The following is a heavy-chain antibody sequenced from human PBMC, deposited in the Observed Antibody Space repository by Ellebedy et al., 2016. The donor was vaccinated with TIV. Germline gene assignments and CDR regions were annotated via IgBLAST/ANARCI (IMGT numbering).Heavy chain of an antibody. CDR1: GYTFTSYG. Sequence: ASVKVSXXASGYTFTSYGISWVRQAPGQGLEWMGWISAYNGHTNYAQNLQGRVTMTTDTSTSTAYMELRSLRSDDTAVYYCARSPFGTGSHFAYWGQGTLVTVSS. CDR2: ISAYNGHT. V-gene: IGHV1-18*01. CDR3: ARSPFGTGSHFAY. D-gene: IGHD3-10*01. J-gene: IGHJ4*02.